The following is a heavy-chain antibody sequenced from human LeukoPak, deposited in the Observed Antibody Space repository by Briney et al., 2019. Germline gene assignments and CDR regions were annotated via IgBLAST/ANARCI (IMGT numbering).Heavy chain of an antibody. CDR1: GYTFTSYY. CDR3: AREHEGGPHYSYGYPYYYYYMDV. V-gene: IGHV1-46*01. J-gene: IGHJ6*03. CDR2: INPSGGST. D-gene: IGHD5-18*01. Sequence: GASVKVSCKASGYTFTSYYMHWVRQAPGQGLEWMGIINPSGGSTSYAQKFQGRVTMTRDTSTSTVYMELSSLRSEDTAVYYCAREHEGGPHYSYGYPYYYYYMDVWGKGTTVTVSS.